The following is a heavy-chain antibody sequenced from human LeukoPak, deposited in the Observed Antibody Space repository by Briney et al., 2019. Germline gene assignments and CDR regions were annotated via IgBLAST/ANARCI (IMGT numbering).Heavy chain of an antibody. J-gene: IGHJ2*01. V-gene: IGHV4-34*01. Sequence: SETLSLTYAVYGGSFSGYYWSWIRQPPGKGLEWIGEINHSGSTNYNPSLKSRVTISVDTSKNQFSLKLSSVTAADTAVYYCARSIPTPFDLWGRGTLVTVSS. D-gene: IGHD2-21*01. CDR1: GGSFSGYY. CDR2: INHSGST. CDR3: ARSIPTPFDL.